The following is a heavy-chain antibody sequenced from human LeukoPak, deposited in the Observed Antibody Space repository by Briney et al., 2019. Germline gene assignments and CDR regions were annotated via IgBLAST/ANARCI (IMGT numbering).Heavy chain of an antibody. V-gene: IGHV1-3*01. CDR2: INAGNANT. CDR3: ATLSGNSSDF. J-gene: IGHJ4*02. CDR1: GYTFTASA. D-gene: IGHD1-26*01. Sequence: GASVNVSCKASGYTFTASAMHWVRQAPGQRLEWMGWINAGNANTKYSQNFQGRLTITRDTSASTAYMELSSLRSEDTAVYFCATLSGNSSDFWGQGTLVTVSS.